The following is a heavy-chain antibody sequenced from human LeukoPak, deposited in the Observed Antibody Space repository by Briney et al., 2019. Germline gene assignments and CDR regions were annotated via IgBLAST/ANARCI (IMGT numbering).Heavy chain of an antibody. CDR2: ISGSDAGT. Sequence: GGSLRLSCAASGFTFNNYAMSWVRQAPGKGLEWVSAISGSDAGTYYADSVKGRFTISRDNSKNTLYLQMNSLRAEDTAVYYCAKSLVESYYYYYYMDVWGKGTTVTVSS. CDR3: AKSLVESYYYYYYMDV. V-gene: IGHV3-23*01. CDR1: GFTFNNYA. D-gene: IGHD1-1*01. J-gene: IGHJ6*03.